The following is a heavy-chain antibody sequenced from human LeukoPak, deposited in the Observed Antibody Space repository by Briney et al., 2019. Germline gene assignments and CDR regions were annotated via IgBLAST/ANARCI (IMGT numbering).Heavy chain of an antibody. CDR1: GCSISSYY. J-gene: IGHJ6*02. Sequence: PSETLSLTCTASGCSISSYYWSWIRQPPGKGLEWIGDIYYSGRTYYNLSLKSRVTISVDTSKNQFSLKLSSVTAADTAVYYCARGGGYSGYVICFYGMDVWGQGTTVTVSS. V-gene: IGHV4-59*01. CDR2: IYYSGRT. CDR3: ARGGGYSGYVICFYGMDV. D-gene: IGHD5-12*01.